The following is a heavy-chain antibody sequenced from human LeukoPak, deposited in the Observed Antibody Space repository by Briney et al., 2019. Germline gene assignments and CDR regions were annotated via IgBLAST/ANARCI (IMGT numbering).Heavy chain of an antibody. D-gene: IGHD3-10*01. Sequence: SETLSLTCAAYGGSFSGYYWSWIRQPPGKGLEWIGEINHSGSTNYNPSLKSRVTISVDTSKNQFSLKLSSVTAADTAVYYCARDLYGSGENWGQGTLVTVS. CDR2: INHSGST. V-gene: IGHV4-34*01. CDR3: ARDLYGSGEN. CDR1: GGSFSGYY. J-gene: IGHJ4*02.